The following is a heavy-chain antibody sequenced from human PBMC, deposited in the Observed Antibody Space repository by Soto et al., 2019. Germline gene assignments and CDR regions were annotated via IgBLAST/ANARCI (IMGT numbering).Heavy chain of an antibody. D-gene: IGHD3-22*01. J-gene: IGHJ4*02. CDR1: GFTFSSYA. CDR2: ISYDGSNK. Sequence: SAGSLSLSCAASGFTFSSYAMHWVRQAPDKGLEWVAVISYDGSNKYYADSVKGRFTISRDNSKNTLYLQMNSLRAEDTAVYYCARGAGDSSRYHATYFDYWGQGTLVTVYS. V-gene: IGHV3-30-3*01. CDR3: ARGAGDSSRYHATYFDY.